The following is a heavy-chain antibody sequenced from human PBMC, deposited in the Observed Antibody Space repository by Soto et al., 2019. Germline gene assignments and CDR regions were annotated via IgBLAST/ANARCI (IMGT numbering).Heavy chain of an antibody. CDR1: GGSSSNYY. V-gene: IGHV4-59*01. CDR2: IYSSGST. Sequence: SSDTLSLTCTVSGGSSSNYYWNWIRQSPGKGLEWIGYIYSSGSTHYNPSLQNRVTISIDTSKNQVSLKVNSVTAADTAVYYCARDHPHSYGVYYFDYWGQGTPVTVSS. J-gene: IGHJ4*02. CDR3: ARDHPHSYGVYYFDY. D-gene: IGHD5-18*01.